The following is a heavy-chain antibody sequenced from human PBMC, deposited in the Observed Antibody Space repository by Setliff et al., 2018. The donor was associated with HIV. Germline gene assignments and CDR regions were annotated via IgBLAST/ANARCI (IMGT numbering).Heavy chain of an antibody. CDR2: IYYSGST. D-gene: IGHD4-17*01. CDR1: GGSISSSSYY. Sequence: SETLSLTCTVSGGSISSSSYYWGWIRQPPGKGLEWIGSIYYSGSTYYNPSLKSRVTISVDTSKDQFSLKLSSVTAADTAMYYCARAMTTVTYYYYYYYMDVWGKGTTVTVS. J-gene: IGHJ6*03. V-gene: IGHV4-39*07. CDR3: ARAMTTVTYYYYYYYMDV.